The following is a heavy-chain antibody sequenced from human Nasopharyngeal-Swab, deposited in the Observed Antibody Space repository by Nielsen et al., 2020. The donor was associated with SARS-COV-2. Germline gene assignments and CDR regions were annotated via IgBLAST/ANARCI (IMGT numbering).Heavy chain of an antibody. CDR2: IKQDGSEK. Sequence: GESLKISCAASGFTFSSYWMSWVRQAPGKGLEWVANIKQDGSEKYYVDSVKGRFTISRANAKNSLYLQMNSLRAEDTAVYYCAREGVDSAPDYSEPFDIWGQGTMVTVSS. J-gene: IGHJ3*02. CDR1: GFTFSSYW. D-gene: IGHD5-12*01. V-gene: IGHV3-7*01. CDR3: AREGVDSAPDYSEPFDI.